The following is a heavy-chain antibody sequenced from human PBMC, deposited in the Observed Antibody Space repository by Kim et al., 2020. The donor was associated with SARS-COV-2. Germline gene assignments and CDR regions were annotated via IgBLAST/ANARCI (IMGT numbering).Heavy chain of an antibody. Sequence: GGSLRLSCATSGFTFSSYSMNWVRQAPGKGLEWISYISSSGSILYYADSVKGRFTISRDNAKNSLYLQMNSLRAEDTAVYYCARVAVAGGAYWGQGTLGT. CDR3: ARVAVAGGAY. V-gene: IGHV3-48*04. CDR2: ISSSGSIL. J-gene: IGHJ4*02. D-gene: IGHD6-19*01. CDR1: GFTFSSYS.